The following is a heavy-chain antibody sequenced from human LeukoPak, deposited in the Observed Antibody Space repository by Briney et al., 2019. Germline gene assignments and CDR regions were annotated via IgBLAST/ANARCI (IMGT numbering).Heavy chain of an antibody. J-gene: IGHJ5*02. V-gene: IGHV4-30-2*01. CDR2: INHSGST. CDR3: ARLEVTIFGVVIINWFDP. D-gene: IGHD3-3*01. CDR1: GGSISSGGYY. Sequence: PSQTLSLTCTVSGGSISSGGYYWSWIRQPPGKGLEWIGEINHSGSTNYNPSLKSRVTISVDTSKNQFSLKLSSVTAADTAVYYCARLEVTIFGVVIINWFDPWGQGTLVTVSS.